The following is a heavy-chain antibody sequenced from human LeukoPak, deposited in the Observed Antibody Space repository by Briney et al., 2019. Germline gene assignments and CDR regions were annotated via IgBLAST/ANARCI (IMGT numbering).Heavy chain of an antibody. CDR2: IYPGDSDT. J-gene: IGHJ4*02. Sequence: EESLQISCKGSGYNFTNYWIGWVRQMPGKGLEWMGIIYPGDSDTRYSPSFQGQVTISADKSISTAYLQWSSLKASDTAMFYCARGGPAYALDYWGQGTLVTVSS. D-gene: IGHD2-2*01. CDR3: ARGGPAYALDY. V-gene: IGHV5-51*01. CDR1: GYNFTNYW.